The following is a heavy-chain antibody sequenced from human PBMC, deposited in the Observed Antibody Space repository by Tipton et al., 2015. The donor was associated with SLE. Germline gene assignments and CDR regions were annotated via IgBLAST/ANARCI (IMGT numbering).Heavy chain of an antibody. D-gene: IGHD3-22*01. Sequence: TLSLTCTVSGGSISSHYWSWIRQPPGKGLEWIGYIYYSGSTNYNPSLKSRVTISVDTSKNQFSLKLSSVTAADTAVYYCAASSGYYFDYWGQGTLVTVSS. CDR2: IYYSGST. J-gene: IGHJ4*02. CDR3: AASSGYYFDY. CDR1: GGSISSHY. V-gene: IGHV4-59*11.